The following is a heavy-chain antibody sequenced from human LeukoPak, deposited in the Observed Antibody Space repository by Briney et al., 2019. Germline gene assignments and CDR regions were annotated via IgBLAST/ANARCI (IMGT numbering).Heavy chain of an antibody. D-gene: IGHD2-2*01. CDR3: ARDSLYCSSTSCPIDY. CDR2: ISYDGSNR. CDR1: GFTFRSHA. Sequence: GGSLRLSCAASGFTFRSHAMHWVRQAPGKGLEWVAVISYDGSNRYYADSVKGRFTMSRDNSKNTLYLQMNSLRAEDTAVYYCARDSLYCSSTSCPIDYWGQGTLVTVSS. V-gene: IGHV3-30*04. J-gene: IGHJ4*02.